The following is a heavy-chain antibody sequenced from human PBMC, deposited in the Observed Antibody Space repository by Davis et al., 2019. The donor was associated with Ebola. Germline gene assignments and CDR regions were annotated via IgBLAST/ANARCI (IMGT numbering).Heavy chain of an antibody. CDR3: ARGYSTWFDP. D-gene: IGHD4-11*01. J-gene: IGHJ5*02. CDR1: GGSFSGYY. CDR2: INHSGST. V-gene: IGHV4-34*01. Sequence: SQTLSLTCAVYGGSFSGYYWSWIRQPPGKGLEWIGEINHSGSTNYNPSLKSRVTISVDTSKNQFSLKLSSVTAADTAVYYCARGYSTWFDPWGQGTLVTVSS.